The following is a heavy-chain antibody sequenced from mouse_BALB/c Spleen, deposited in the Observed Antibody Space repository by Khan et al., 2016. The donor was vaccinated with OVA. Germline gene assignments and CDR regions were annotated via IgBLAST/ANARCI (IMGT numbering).Heavy chain of an antibody. D-gene: IGHD2-1*01. CDR1: GFTFSSFG. CDR2: MSSGSSTI. J-gene: IGHJ1*01. Sequence: DVQLVESGGGLVQPGGSRKLSCAASGFTFSSFGMHWVRQAPKKGLEWVAYMSSGSSTIYYVDTVKGRFTIFRDNPKNTLFLQMTSLRSEDTAMYYCARSGGNFHWYFDVWGAGTSVTVSS. CDR3: ARSGGNFHWYFDV. V-gene: IGHV5-17*02.